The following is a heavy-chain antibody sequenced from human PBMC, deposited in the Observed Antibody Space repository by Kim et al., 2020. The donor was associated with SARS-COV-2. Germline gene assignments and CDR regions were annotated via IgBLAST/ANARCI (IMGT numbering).Heavy chain of an antibody. Sequence: SETLSLTCTVSGGSVSSISYYWGWIRQPPGKGLEWIASIHYTGSTYYNPSLKSRVTISVDTSTNHSSLRLNSVTAADTAVYYCVRAWNTAMVNRWGQGSLVTVSS. J-gene: IGHJ5*02. CDR2: IHYTGST. CDR1: GGSVSSISYY. D-gene: IGHD5-18*01. V-gene: IGHV4-39*07. CDR3: VRAWNTAMVNR.